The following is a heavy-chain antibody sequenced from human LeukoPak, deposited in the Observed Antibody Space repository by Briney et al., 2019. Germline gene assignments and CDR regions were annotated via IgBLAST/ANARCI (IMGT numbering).Heavy chain of an antibody. CDR3: AKVPGITSSDYHYGMDA. CDR2: LSHDGRHA. Sequence: PGGSLRLSCTASGFPFSAYGMHWVRQPPGKGLEWVAVLSHDGRHAYFADSVKGRFTISRDNSKSTLYLQMDSPRLEDTAIYYCAKVPGITSSDYHYGMDAWGQGTALIVSS. D-gene: IGHD3-10*01. V-gene: IGHV3-30*18. CDR1: GFPFSAYG. J-gene: IGHJ6*02.